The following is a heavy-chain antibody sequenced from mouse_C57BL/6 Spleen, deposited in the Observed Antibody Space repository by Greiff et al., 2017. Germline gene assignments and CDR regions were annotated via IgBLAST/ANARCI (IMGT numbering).Heavy chain of an antibody. D-gene: IGHD1-1*01. CDR3: ASHIYYYGSSYYFDD. V-gene: IGHV1-59*01. CDR2: IDPSDSYT. Sequence: QVQLKQPGAELVRPGTSVKLSCKASGYTFTSYWMHWVKQRPGQGLEWIGVIDPSDSYTNYNQKFKGKATLTVDTSSSTAYMQLSSLTSEDSAVYYCASHIYYYGSSYYFDDWGQGTTLTVSS. J-gene: IGHJ2*01. CDR1: GYTFTSYW.